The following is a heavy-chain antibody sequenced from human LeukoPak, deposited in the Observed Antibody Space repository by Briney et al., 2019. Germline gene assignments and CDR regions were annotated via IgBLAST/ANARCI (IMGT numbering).Heavy chain of an antibody. CDR1: GGSISSYC. CDR3: ARGGAIVY. J-gene: IGHJ4*02. Sequence: SETLSLTCTVSGGSISSYCWSWIRQPAGKGLDRIGRMYTSGSTNYNPSLKIRVAMSVETTKNQCCLKLSSVTGAHMAVYYCARGGAIVYWGEGDLVTLSS. CDR2: MYTSGST. D-gene: IGHD1-26*01. V-gene: IGHV4-4*07.